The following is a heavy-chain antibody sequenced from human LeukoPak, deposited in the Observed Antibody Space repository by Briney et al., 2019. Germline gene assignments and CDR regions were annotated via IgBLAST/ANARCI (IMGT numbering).Heavy chain of an antibody. Sequence: SETLSLTCTVSGGSISSSSYYWGWIRQPPGKGLEWIGSIYYSGSTYYNPSLKSRVTISVDTSKNQLSLKLSSVTAADTAVYYCARLDFWSGYPFDYWGQGTLVTVSS. J-gene: IGHJ4*02. D-gene: IGHD3-3*01. CDR2: IYYSGST. V-gene: IGHV4-39*01. CDR3: ARLDFWSGYPFDY. CDR1: GGSISSSSYY.